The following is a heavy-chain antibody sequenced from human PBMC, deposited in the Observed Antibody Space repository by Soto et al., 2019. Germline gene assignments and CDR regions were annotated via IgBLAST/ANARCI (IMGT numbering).Heavy chain of an antibody. Sequence: SETLSLTCTVSGASISGFYWSWIRKSAGKGLEWIGRIYATGTTDYNPSLKSRVMMSVDTSKKQFSLKMTSMTAADTAVYYCARMLADGYHLWGQGTLVTVSS. CDR2: IYATGTT. D-gene: IGHD2-2*01. CDR1: GASISGFY. J-gene: IGHJ4*02. V-gene: IGHV4-4*07. CDR3: ARMLADGYHL.